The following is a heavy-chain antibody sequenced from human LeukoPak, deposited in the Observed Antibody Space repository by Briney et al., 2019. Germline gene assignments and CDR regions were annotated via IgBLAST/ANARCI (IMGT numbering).Heavy chain of an antibody. V-gene: IGHV3-66*01. CDR1: GFTVSTNY. CDR3: ARTQLLPVGMEV. J-gene: IGHJ6*02. Sequence: PGGSLRLSCAASGFTVSTNYMNWVRQAPGKGLEWVSVIYSGGSTYYADSVKGRFTISRDNSKNTLYLQMNSLRAEDTAVYYCARTQLLPVGMEVWGQGTTVTVSS. CDR2: IYSGGST. D-gene: IGHD2-2*01.